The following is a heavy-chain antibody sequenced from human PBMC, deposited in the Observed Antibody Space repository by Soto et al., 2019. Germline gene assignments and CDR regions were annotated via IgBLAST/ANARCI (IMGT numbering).Heavy chain of an antibody. CDR2: ISAYNGNT. CDR1: GYTFTSFG. V-gene: IGHV1-18*01. D-gene: IGHD2-15*01. CDR3: ARDPLTRYCSGDSCYLEYAFDI. J-gene: IGHJ3*02. Sequence: GASVKVSCKASGYTFTSFGISWVRQAPRQGLERMGWISAYNGNTKYAQKFQGRVTITTDTSTSTAFMELRSLRSDDTAVYYCARDPLTRYCSGDSCYLEYAFDIWGQGTMVTVSS.